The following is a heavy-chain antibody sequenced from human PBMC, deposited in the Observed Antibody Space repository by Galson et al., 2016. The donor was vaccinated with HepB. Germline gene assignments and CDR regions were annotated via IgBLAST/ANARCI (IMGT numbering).Heavy chain of an antibody. CDR1: GYTFTGHY. J-gene: IGHJ3*02. Sequence: SVKVSCKASGYTFTGHYLHWVRQAPGQGLEWMGWMNPNYGGTYYAQKFQGRVTMTSDTSISTASMELSSLRSDDTAVYYCARAPRRYNHGTARPDPFDIWGQGTMVTVSS. V-gene: IGHV1-2*02. CDR2: MNPNYGGT. CDR3: ARAPRRYNHGTARPDPFDI. D-gene: IGHD5-18*01.